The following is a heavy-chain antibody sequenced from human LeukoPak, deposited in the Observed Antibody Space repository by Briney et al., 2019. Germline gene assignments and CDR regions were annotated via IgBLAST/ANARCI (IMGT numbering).Heavy chain of an antibody. CDR1: GFPFSNSG. D-gene: IGHD5-18*01. J-gene: IGHJ4*02. V-gene: IGHV3-30*02. Sequence: GGSLRLSCAASGFPFSNSGMHWVRQAPGNGLEGVAFIRYDGSNEIYADSVKGRFTISRDNSKNTLYLQMDSLRAEDTAVFYCAKAGPGYTEPSSVHYWGQGTLVTVSS. CDR2: IRYDGSNE. CDR3: AKAGPGYTEPSSVHY.